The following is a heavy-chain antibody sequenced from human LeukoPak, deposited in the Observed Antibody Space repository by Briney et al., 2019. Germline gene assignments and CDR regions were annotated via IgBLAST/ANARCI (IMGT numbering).Heavy chain of an antibody. CDR1: GYTFTGYY. CDR3: AISFGELSYGMDV. D-gene: IGHD3-10*01. CDR2: INPNSGGT. J-gene: IGHJ6*02. Sequence: GASVNVSCKASGYTFTGYYMHWVRQAPGQGLEWMGWINPNSGGTNYAQKFQGRVTMTRDTSISTAYMELSRLRSDDTAVYYCAISFGELSYGMDVWGQGTTVTVSS. V-gene: IGHV1-2*02.